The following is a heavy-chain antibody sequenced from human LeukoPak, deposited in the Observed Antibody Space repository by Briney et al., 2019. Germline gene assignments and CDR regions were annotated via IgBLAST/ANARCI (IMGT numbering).Heavy chain of an antibody. J-gene: IGHJ5*01. Sequence: GESLKIFCKGSGYNFANYWIGWVRQMPGKGLEWMGIIWPRDSTTKYSPSFQGQVSISVDKSIGTAYLQLSSLQASDTAIYFCARLGYAYGQGDSWGQGTLVTVSS. CDR3: ARLGYAYGQGDS. CDR1: GYNFANYW. D-gene: IGHD3-10*01. CDR2: IWPRDSTT. V-gene: IGHV5-51*01.